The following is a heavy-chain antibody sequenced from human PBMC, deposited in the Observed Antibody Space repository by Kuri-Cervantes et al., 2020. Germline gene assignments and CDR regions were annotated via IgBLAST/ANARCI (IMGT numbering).Heavy chain of an antibody. J-gene: IGHJ6*02. CDR2: INHSGST. CDR1: GGSFSGYY. D-gene: IGHD5-12*01. V-gene: IGHV4-34*01. Sequence: SETLSLTCTVYGGSFSGYYWSWIRQPPGKGLEWIGEINHSGSTNYNPSLKSRVTISVDTSKNQFSLKLSSVTAADTAVYYCARGRSISAVATNYYYYYGMDVWGQGTTVTVSS. CDR3: ARGRSISAVATNYYYYYGMDV.